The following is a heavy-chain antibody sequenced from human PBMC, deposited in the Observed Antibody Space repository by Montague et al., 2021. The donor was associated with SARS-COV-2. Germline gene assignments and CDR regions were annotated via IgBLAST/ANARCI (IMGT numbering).Heavy chain of an antibody. D-gene: IGHD3-22*01. Sequence: SLRLSCAASGFTFSIYAMTWVRQAPGKGLELVSAISGIGGSTYYADSVKGRFTTSRDNSKDTVYLQMNTLRAEDTAVYYCAKLVYYDRAYWGQGTLVIVSP. J-gene: IGHJ4*02. CDR2: ISGIGGST. CDR1: GFTFSIYA. CDR3: AKLVYYDRAY. V-gene: IGHV3-23*01.